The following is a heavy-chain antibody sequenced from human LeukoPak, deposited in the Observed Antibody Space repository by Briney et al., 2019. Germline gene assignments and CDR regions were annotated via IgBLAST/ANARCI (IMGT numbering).Heavy chain of an antibody. CDR1: GGTFSSYA. CDR3: AREANPGLLDY. J-gene: IGHJ4*02. Sequence: SVKVSCKASGGTFSSYAISWVRQAPGQPLEGMGRIIPILCIANYAQKFQGRVTITADKSTSTAYMELSSLRSEDTAVYYCAREANPGLLDYWGQGTLVTVSS. D-gene: IGHD1-14*01. V-gene: IGHV1-69*04. CDR2: IIPILCIA.